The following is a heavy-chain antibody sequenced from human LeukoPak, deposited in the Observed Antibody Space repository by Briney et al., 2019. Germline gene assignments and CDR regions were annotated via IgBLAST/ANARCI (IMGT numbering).Heavy chain of an antibody. D-gene: IGHD3-22*01. J-gene: IGHJ4*02. CDR2: IYYSGST. CDR1: GGSISSYY. Sequence: SETLSLTCTVSGGSISSYYWSWIRQPPGKGLEWIGYIYYSGSTNYNPSLKSRVTISVVTSKNQFSLKLSSVTAADTAVYYCARDARDYYDIVDWGQGTLVTVSS. V-gene: IGHV4-59*01. CDR3: ARDARDYYDIVD.